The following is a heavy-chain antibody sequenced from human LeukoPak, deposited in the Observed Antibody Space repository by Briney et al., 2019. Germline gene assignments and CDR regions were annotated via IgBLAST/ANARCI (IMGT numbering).Heavy chain of an antibody. Sequence: GGSLRLSCAASGYTFSTSWITWVRQAPGKGLGWVPNINEDGNQTHYVNSVQGRFTIARDNAKRSLFLQMSSLSAEETALYYCAKDPYGRVFGAFDLWGQGITVTVSS. CDR1: GYTFSTSW. D-gene: IGHD3-10*01. J-gene: IGHJ3*01. CDR3: AKDPYGRVFGAFDL. V-gene: IGHV3-7*04. CDR2: INEDGNQT.